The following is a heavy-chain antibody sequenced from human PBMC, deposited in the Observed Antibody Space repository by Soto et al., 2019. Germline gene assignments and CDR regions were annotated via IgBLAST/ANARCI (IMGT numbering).Heavy chain of an antibody. CDR3: ARDSRGILVVPAATDSYYYYMDV. J-gene: IGHJ6*03. V-gene: IGHV4-31*03. CDR1: GGSISSGGYY. Sequence: PSETLSLTCTVSGGSISSGGYYWSWIRQHPGKGLEWIGYIYYSGSTYYNPSLKSRVTISVDTSKNQFSLKLSSVTAADTAVYYCARDSRGILVVPAATDSYYYYMDVWGKGTTVTVSS. CDR2: IYYSGST. D-gene: IGHD2-2*01.